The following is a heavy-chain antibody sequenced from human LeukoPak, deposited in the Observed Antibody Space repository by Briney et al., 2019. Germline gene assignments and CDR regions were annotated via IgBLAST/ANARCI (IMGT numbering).Heavy chain of an antibody. D-gene: IGHD6-6*01. CDR1: GFTFSSYS. J-gene: IGHJ4*02. CDR2: ISSSSSYI. Sequence: GGSLRLSSAASGFTFSSYSMNWVRQAPGKGLEWVSSISSSSSYIYYADSVKGRFTISRDNAKNSLYLQMNSLRAEDTAVYYCARGGEQLALDYWGQGTLVTVSS. CDR3: ARGGEQLALDY. V-gene: IGHV3-21*01.